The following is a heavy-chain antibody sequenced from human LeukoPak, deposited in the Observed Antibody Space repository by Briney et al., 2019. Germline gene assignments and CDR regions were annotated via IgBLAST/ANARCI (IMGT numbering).Heavy chain of an antibody. V-gene: IGHV3-7*01. CDR2: IKEDGSET. Sequence: GGSLRLSCAASGFTFSTYWMSWVRRAPGKGLEWVANIKEDGSETYYVDSLRGRFTISRDNLKNSLYLQINSLRAEDTAVYYCGRDSFETDIDYWGQGTLVTVSS. D-gene: IGHD1-14*01. J-gene: IGHJ4*02. CDR3: GRDSFETDIDY. CDR1: GFTFSTYW.